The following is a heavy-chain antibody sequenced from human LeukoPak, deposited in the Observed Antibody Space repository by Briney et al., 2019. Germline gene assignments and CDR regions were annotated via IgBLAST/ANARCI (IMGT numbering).Heavy chain of an antibody. Sequence: SETLSLTCAVYGGSFSGYYWSWIRQPPGKGLEWIGEINHSGSTNYNPSLKSRVTISVDTSKNQFSPKLSSVTAADTAVYYCARMADGVRGVIINLYYYYGMDVWGQGTTVTVSS. J-gene: IGHJ6*02. V-gene: IGHV4-34*01. CDR1: GGSFSGYY. CDR2: INHSGST. CDR3: ARMADGVRGVIINLYYYYGMDV. D-gene: IGHD3-10*01.